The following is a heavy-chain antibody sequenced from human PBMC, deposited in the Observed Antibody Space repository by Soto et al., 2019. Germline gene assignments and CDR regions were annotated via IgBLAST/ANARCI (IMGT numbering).Heavy chain of an antibody. Sequence: GGSLRLSCAASGFTFSSYGMHWVRQAPGKGLEWVAVIWYDGSNKYYADSVKGRFTISRDNSKNTLYLQMNSLRAEDTAVYYCARGPAVAGPGYWGQGTLVTVSS. D-gene: IGHD6-19*01. CDR2: IWYDGSNK. CDR1: GFTFSSYG. CDR3: ARGPAVAGPGY. V-gene: IGHV3-33*01. J-gene: IGHJ4*02.